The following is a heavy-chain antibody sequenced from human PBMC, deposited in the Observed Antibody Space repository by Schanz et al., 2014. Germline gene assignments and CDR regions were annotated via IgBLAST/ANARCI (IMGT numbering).Heavy chain of an antibody. Sequence: VQLVESGGGVVQPGRSLRLSCAASGFTFSKYGMHWVRQAPGKGLEWVAVIWYDGSNKDYADSVKGRFTISRDNSKNMLYLQMNSLRAEDTALYFCATDYSGGGCHIWGQGTMVTVSS. CDR2: IWYDGSNK. V-gene: IGHV3-33*01. CDR1: GFTFSKYG. D-gene: IGHD6-19*01. CDR3: ATDYSGGGCHI. J-gene: IGHJ3*02.